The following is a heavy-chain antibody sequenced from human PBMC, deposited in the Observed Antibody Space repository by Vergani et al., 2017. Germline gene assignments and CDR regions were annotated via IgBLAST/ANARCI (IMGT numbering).Heavy chain of an antibody. CDR1: GYTFTSYG. D-gene: IGHD2-2*02. CDR3: ARALGGYCSSTSCYSWGGMLDYYYYMDV. V-gene: IGHV1-18*01. Sequence: QVQLVQSGAEVKKPGASVKVSCKASGYTFTSYGISWVRQAPGQGLEWMGWISAYNGNTNYAQKLQGRVTMTTDTSTSTAYMELRSLRSDDTAVYYCARALGGYCSSTSCYSWGGMLDYYYYMDVWGKGTTVTVSS. CDR2: ISAYNGNT. J-gene: IGHJ6*03.